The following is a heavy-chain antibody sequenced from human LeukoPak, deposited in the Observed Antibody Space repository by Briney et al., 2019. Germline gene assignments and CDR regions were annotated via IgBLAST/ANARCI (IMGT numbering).Heavy chain of an antibody. V-gene: IGHV1-18*01. CDR3: ARDPYVCSGTSCYTLAFDY. J-gene: IGHJ4*02. CDR2: ISAYNGNT. CDR1: GYTFTSYG. Sequence: GPVKVSCKASGYTFTSYGISWVRQAPGQGLEWMGWISAYNGNTNYAQKLQGRVTMTTDTSTSTAYMELRSLRSDDTAVYYCARDPYVCSGTSCYTLAFDYWGQGTLVTVSS. D-gene: IGHD2-2*02.